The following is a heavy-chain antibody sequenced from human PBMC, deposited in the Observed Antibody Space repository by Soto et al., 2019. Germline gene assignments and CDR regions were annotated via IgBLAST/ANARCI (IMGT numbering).Heavy chain of an antibody. CDR3: AKRPLTAAGFDY. Sequence: PGGSLSLSCPASGFPFSNYSMTWVRQAPGKGLEWVSVITGSGGGTYFVDSVKGRFTISRDNSKNTVYLQMNSLRAEDTAVYYCAKRPLTAAGFDYWGQGTLVTVS. D-gene: IGHD6-13*01. J-gene: IGHJ4*02. V-gene: IGHV3-23*01. CDR2: ITGSGGGT. CDR1: GFPFSNYS.